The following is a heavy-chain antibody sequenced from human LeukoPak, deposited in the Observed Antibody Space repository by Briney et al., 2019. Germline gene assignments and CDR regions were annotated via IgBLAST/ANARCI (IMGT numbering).Heavy chain of an antibody. J-gene: IGHJ4*02. Sequence: ASVKVSCKASGYTFTSYGISWVRQATGQGHEWMGWISAYNGNTNYEQKLQGRVTMTTDRSTSTAYMELRSLRSDDTAVYYCARDNSDFVGTFDYWGQGTLVTVSS. CDR1: GYTFTSYG. V-gene: IGHV1-18*01. CDR2: ISAYNGNT. D-gene: IGHD1-26*01. CDR3: ARDNSDFVGTFDY.